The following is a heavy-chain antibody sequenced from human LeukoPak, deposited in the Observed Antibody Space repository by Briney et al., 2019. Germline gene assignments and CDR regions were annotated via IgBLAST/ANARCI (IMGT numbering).Heavy chain of an antibody. CDR3: ARHPHRAGSYRFDS. Sequence: GESLKISCQGSGSSFTTYWIGXXRXLXGXXLXXXXIIYPXDSTTQYSPSFQGQVTISADNSFNTAYLQWTSLKASGTAVYFCARHPHRAGSYRFDSWGQGTLVTVSS. D-gene: IGHD3-10*01. CDR2: IYPXDSTT. V-gene: IGHV5-51*01. CDR1: GSSFTTYW. J-gene: IGHJ4*02.